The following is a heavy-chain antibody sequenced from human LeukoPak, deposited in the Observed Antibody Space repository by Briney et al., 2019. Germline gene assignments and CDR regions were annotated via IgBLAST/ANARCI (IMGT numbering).Heavy chain of an antibody. CDR1: GFTFSTYA. CDR2: IGSNGVDT. J-gene: IGHJ4*02. Sequence: GGSLRLSCTASGFTFSTYAMGWARQAPGKGLEWVSGIGSNGVDTYYADSAKGRFTISRDNSKNTLYLQMNSLRAEDTAVYYCAKELAIFGVVHYWGQGTLVTVSS. V-gene: IGHV3-23*01. CDR3: AKELAIFGVVHY. D-gene: IGHD3-3*01.